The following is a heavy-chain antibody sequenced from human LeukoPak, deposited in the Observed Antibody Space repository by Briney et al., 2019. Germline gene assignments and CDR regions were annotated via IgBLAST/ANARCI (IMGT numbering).Heavy chain of an antibody. Sequence: GESLKISCKGSGYSFTSYWIGWVRQMPGKGLEWMGIIYPGDSDARYSPSFQGQVTISADKSISTAYLQWSSLKASDTAMYYCARHGLNGGYDWGNWFDPWGQGTLVTVSS. D-gene: IGHD5-12*01. J-gene: IGHJ5*02. CDR2: IYPGDSDA. CDR1: GYSFTSYW. V-gene: IGHV5-51*01. CDR3: ARHGLNGGYDWGNWFDP.